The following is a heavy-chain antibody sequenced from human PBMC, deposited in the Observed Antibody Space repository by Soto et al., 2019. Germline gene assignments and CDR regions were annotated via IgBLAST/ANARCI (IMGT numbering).Heavy chain of an antibody. CDR1: GYTFTSYY. CDR3: ARDRFYCSSTSCYYKNWFDP. D-gene: IGHD2-2*01. V-gene: IGHV1-46*03. CDR2: INPSGGST. Sequence: ASVKVSCKASGYTFTSYYMHWARQAPGQGLEWMGIINPSGGSTSYAQKFQGRVTMTRDTSTSTVYMELSSLRSEDTAVYYCARDRFYCSSTSCYYKNWFDPWGQGTLVTVSS. J-gene: IGHJ5*02.